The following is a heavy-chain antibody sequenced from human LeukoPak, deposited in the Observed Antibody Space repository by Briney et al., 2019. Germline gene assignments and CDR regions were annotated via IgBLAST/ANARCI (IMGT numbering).Heavy chain of an antibody. J-gene: IGHJ3*02. CDR3: AREKTYYYDSSGPREAFDI. Sequence: SETLSLTCTVSGGSISSSSYYWGWIRQPPGKGLEWIGSIYYSGSTYYNPSLKSRVTISVDTSKNQFSLKLSSVTAADTAVYYCAREKTYYYDSSGPREAFDIWGQGTMVTVSS. CDR1: GGSISSSSYY. CDR2: IYYSGST. V-gene: IGHV4-39*01. D-gene: IGHD3-22*01.